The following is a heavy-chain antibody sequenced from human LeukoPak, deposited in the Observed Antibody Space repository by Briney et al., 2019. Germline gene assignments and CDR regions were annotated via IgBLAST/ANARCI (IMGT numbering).Heavy chain of an antibody. J-gene: IGHJ4*02. V-gene: IGHV1-8*02. CDR1: GYTFTGHD. D-gene: IGHD4-17*01. CDR2: MNPNNSNT. CDR3: ASGDVTVTNNFDY. Sequence: WASVKVSCKASGYTFTGHDINWVRQAAGQGLEWMGRMNPNNSNTGYAQKFQGRVTMTRNTSTSTAYMELSSLRSEDTAVYYCASGDVTVTNNFDYWGQGTLVTVSS.